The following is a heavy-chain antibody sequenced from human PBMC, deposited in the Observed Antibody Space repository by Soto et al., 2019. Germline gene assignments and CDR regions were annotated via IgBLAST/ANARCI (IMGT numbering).Heavy chain of an antibody. D-gene: IGHD6-6*01. J-gene: IGHJ5*02. CDR2: IIPIFGTA. CDR3: ARAYSSSPYNWFDP. V-gene: IGHV1-69*13. Sequence: GASVKVSCKASGGTFSSYAISWVRQTPGQGLKWMGGIIPIFGTANYAQKFQGRVTITADESTSTAYMELSSLRSEDTAVYYCARAYSSSPYNWFDPWGQGTLVTVSS. CDR1: GGTFSSYA.